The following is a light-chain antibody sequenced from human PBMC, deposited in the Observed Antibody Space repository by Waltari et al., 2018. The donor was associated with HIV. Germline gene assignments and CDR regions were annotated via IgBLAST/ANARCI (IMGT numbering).Light chain of an antibody. CDR3: QVWDRSSAQVI. Sequence: SYELTQPHSVSVAPGQTAMITWGGNNIASKRGQWYQQKPGQAPVLVIYFDLDRPSGIPERFSGSVSGNTATLTISRVDAGDEADYYCQVWDRSSAQVIFGGGTKLAVL. CDR2: FDL. J-gene: IGLJ2*01. V-gene: IGLV3-21*04. CDR1: NIASKR.